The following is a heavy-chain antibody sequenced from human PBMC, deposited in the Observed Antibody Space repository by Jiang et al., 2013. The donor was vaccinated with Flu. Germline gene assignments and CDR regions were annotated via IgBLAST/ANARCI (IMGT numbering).Heavy chain of an antibody. D-gene: IGHD5-12*01. Sequence: GSGLVKPSETLSLSCIVSGGSISNRGYYWGWIRQPPGKGLEWIGSIHYTGSTHSNPSFKSRVTMSVDTSKNQFYVKLRSVTAADTAVYYCARQDGSEWLFDYWGQGTLVTVSS. J-gene: IGHJ4*02. CDR2: IHYTGST. V-gene: IGHV4-39*07. CDR1: GGSISNRGYY. CDR3: ARQDGSEWLFDY.